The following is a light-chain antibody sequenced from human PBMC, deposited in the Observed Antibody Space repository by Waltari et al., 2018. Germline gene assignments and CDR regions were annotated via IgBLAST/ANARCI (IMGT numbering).Light chain of an antibody. CDR2: RAS. CDR3: QQYNSYSYT. CDR1: QNINIW. J-gene: IGKJ2*01. V-gene: IGKV1-5*03. Sequence: DIQMTQSPSTLSASVGDRVTITCRASQNINIWLAWYQQKPGKAPKLLIYRASSLESGIPSRFSGSGSGTEFTLTISSLQPDDFATYYCQQYNSYSYTFGQGTKLEIK.